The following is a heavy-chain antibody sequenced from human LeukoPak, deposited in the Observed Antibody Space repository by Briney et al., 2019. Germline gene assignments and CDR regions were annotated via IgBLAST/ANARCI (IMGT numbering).Heavy chain of an antibody. J-gene: IGHJ5*02. D-gene: IGHD4-23*01. Sequence: SETLSLTCTVSGGSISSSSYYWGWIRQPPGKGLEWIGSIYYSGSTYYNPSHKSRVTISVDTSKKQFSLKLSSVTAADTAVYYCARHDYGGVNWFDPWGQGTPVTVSS. CDR3: ARHDYGGVNWFDP. V-gene: IGHV4-39*01. CDR1: GGSISSSSYY. CDR2: IYYSGST.